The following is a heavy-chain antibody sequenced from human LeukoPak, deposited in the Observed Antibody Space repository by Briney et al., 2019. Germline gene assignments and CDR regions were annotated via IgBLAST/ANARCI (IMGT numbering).Heavy chain of an antibody. Sequence: GGSLRLSCAASGFTFSKTWMHWVRQAPGKGLEWVSSIFPSGGEIHYADSVRGRFTISRDNSKSTLSLQMNSLRAEDTAIYYCATYRQVLLPFESWGQGTLVTASS. D-gene: IGHD2-8*02. J-gene: IGHJ4*02. CDR3: ATYRQVLLPFES. CDR2: IFPSGGEI. CDR1: GFTFSKTW. V-gene: IGHV3-23*01.